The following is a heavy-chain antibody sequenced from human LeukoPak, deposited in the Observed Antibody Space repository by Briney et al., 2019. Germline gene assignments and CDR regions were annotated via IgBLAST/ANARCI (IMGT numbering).Heavy chain of an antibody. CDR2: ISSSSSYI. J-gene: IGHJ3*02. CDR1: GFTFSSYS. CDR3: ASDIVATPGAFDI. D-gene: IGHD5-12*01. V-gene: IGHV3-21*01. Sequence: GGSLRLSCAASGFTFSSYSMNWVRQAPGKGLEWVSSISSSSSYIYYADSVKGRFTISRDNAKNSLYLQMNSLRAEDTAVYYCASDIVATPGAFDIWGQGTMVTVSS.